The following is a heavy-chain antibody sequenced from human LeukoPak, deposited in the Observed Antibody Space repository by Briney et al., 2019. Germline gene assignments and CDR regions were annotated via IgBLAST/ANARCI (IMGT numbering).Heavy chain of an antibody. Sequence: GASVKVSCKASGYTFTVYYMHWVRQAPGQGLEWMGWMNPNSGNTGYAQKFQGRVTMTRNTSISTAYMELSSLRSEDTAVYYCARGDDGYFDYWGQGTLVTVSS. CDR2: MNPNSGNT. V-gene: IGHV1-8*02. D-gene: IGHD3-3*01. CDR3: ARGDDGYFDY. J-gene: IGHJ4*02. CDR1: GYTFTVYY.